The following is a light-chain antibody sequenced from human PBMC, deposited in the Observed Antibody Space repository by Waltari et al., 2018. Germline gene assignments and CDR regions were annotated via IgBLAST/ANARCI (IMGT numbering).Light chain of an antibody. CDR1: QSVSSS. J-gene: IGKJ1*01. CDR2: DAS. V-gene: IGKV3-20*01. Sequence: EIVLTQSPGTLSLSQGERATLSCRASQSVSSSLTWYQQKPGQAPRLLIYDASSRATGIPDRFSGSGSGTDFSLTISRLQPEDFAVYYCQHYVRLPATFGQGTKVEIK. CDR3: QHYVRLPAT.